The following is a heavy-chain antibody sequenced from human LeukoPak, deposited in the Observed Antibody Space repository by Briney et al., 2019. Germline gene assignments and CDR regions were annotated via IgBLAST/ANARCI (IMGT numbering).Heavy chain of an antibody. D-gene: IGHD6-19*01. J-gene: IGHJ4*02. V-gene: IGHV3-30*04. CDR2: ISYDGSNK. CDR3: ARESVAGVVLLDY. CDR1: GFTFSSYA. Sequence: RPGGSLRLSCAASGFTFSSYAMHWVRQAPGRGLEWVAVISYDGSNKSYADSVKGRFTISRDNSKNTLYLQMNSLRAEDTAVYYCARESVAGVVLLDYWGQGTLVTVSS.